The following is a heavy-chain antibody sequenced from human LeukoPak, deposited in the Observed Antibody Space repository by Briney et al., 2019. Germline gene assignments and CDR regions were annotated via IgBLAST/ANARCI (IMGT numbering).Heavy chain of an antibody. Sequence: GGSLRLSCAASGFTFSSYEMNWVRQAPGKGLEWVSYISSSGSTIYYADSVKGRFTISRNNAKNSLYLQMNSLRAEDTAVYYCARELRYSSSSGDYWGQGTLVTVSS. CDR3: ARELRYSSSSGDY. CDR1: GFTFSSYE. CDR2: ISSSGSTI. J-gene: IGHJ4*02. D-gene: IGHD6-13*01. V-gene: IGHV3-48*03.